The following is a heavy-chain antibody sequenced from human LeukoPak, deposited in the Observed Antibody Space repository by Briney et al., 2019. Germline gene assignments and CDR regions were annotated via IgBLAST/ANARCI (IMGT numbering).Heavy chain of an antibody. CDR3: ARAGEDVVLGPAPVGGSPYNWFDP. Sequence: GRSLRLSCAASGFTFSHYAMHWVRQAPGKGLEWVAVISYHGIDKYYADSVKGRFTISRDNSKNALYLQMNSLRPEDTAMYYCARAGEDVVLGPAPVGGSPYNWFDPWGQGTLVTVSS. CDR2: ISYHGIDK. V-gene: IGHV3-30-3*01. CDR1: GFTFSHYA. J-gene: IGHJ5*02. D-gene: IGHD2-2*01.